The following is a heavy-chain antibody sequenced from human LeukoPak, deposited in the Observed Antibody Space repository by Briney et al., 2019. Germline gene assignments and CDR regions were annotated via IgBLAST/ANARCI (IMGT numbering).Heavy chain of an antibody. J-gene: IGHJ3*02. CDR1: GYTFTSYY. V-gene: IGHV1-46*01. CDR3: ARHPAYCSSTSCYSAAFDI. D-gene: IGHD2-2*01. CDR2: INPSGGST. Sequence: ASVKVSCKASGYTFTSYYMHCVRQAPGQGLEWMGIINPSGGSTSYAQKFQGRVTMTRDMSTSTVYMELSSLRSEDTAVYYCARHPAYCSSTSCYSAAFDIWGQGTMVTVSS.